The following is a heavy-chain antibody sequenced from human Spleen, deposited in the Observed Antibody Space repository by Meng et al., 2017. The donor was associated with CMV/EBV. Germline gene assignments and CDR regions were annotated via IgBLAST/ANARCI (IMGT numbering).Heavy chain of an antibody. CDR3: ARAGYYYYYGMDV. CDR1: GLRFSGYW. CDR2: IYYSGST. J-gene: IGHJ6*02. V-gene: IGHV4-59*01. Sequence: GSLRLSCAASGLRFSGYWMSWVRQPPGKGLEWIGYIYYSGSTNYNPSLKSRVTISVDTSKNQFSLKLSSVTAADTAVYYCARAGYYYYYGMDVWGQGTTVTVSS.